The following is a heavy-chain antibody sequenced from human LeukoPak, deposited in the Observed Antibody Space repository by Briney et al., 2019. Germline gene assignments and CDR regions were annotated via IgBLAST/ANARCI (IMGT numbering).Heavy chain of an antibody. J-gene: IGHJ5*02. CDR2: IIPIFGTA. Sequence: GASVKVSCKASGGTFSSYAISWVRQAPGQGLEWMGGIIPIFGTANYAQKFQGRVTITTDESTSTAYMELSSLRSEDTAVYYCARDRYYDFWSGPNNWFDPWGQGTLVTVSS. CDR1: GGTFSSYA. V-gene: IGHV1-69*05. CDR3: ARDRYYDFWSGPNNWFDP. D-gene: IGHD3-3*01.